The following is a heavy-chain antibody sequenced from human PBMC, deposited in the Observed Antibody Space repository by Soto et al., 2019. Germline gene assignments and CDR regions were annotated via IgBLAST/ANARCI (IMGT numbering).Heavy chain of an antibody. CDR3: ARGKRGSSWYRGEEKYYYYGMDV. CDR1: GESFNGYY. Sequence: PSETLSLTCTAYGESFNGYYWSWIRQPPGKGLEWIGEIHHSGSTNYNPSLKSRVTLSIDTSKRQFSLKVRSVTAADTAVYYCARGKRGSSWYRGEEKYYYYGMDVWGQGTPVTVSS. D-gene: IGHD6-13*01. J-gene: IGHJ6*02. V-gene: IGHV4-34*01. CDR2: IHHSGST.